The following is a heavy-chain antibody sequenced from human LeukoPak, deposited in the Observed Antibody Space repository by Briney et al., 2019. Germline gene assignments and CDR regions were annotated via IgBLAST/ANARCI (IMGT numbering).Heavy chain of an antibody. J-gene: IGHJ4*02. CDR2: ISYDGSNK. D-gene: IGHD4-17*01. CDR1: GFTFSSYA. Sequence: PGGSLRLSCAASGFTFSSYAMSWVRQAPGKGLEGVAVISYDGSNKYYADSVKGRFTISRDNSKNTLYLQMNSLRAEDTAVYYCAPLDYGDYYWGQGTLVTVSS. CDR3: APLDYGDYY. V-gene: IGHV3-30*04.